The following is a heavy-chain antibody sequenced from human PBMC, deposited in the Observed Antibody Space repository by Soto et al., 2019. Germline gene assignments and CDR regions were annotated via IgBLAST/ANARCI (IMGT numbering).Heavy chain of an antibody. D-gene: IGHD2-2*01. CDR1: GGSISSYY. CDR2: IYYSGST. Sequence: QVQLQESGPGLVKPSETLSLTCTVSGGSISSYYWCWIRQPPGKGLEWIGYIYYSGSTNYNPSLNGRVTISVDTSKNQFSLKLSSGTAADTAVYYCARHQGQLLPFDYWGQGTLVTVSS. V-gene: IGHV4-59*08. J-gene: IGHJ4*02. CDR3: ARHQGQLLPFDY.